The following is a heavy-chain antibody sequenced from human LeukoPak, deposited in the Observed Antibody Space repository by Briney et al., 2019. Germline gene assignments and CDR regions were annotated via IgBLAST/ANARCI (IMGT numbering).Heavy chain of an antibody. J-gene: IGHJ4*02. Sequence: GGSLRLSCAASGFTFSDYWMYWVRQAPGKGLEWVASIKGDGSVKYYVDSVKGRFNISRDNTKNSLYLQMDSLRAEDTAVYYCRGDTGYWGQGTLVTVSS. D-gene: IGHD2-21*02. CDR3: RGDTGY. CDR2: IKGDGSVK. CDR1: GFTFSDYW. V-gene: IGHV3-7*01.